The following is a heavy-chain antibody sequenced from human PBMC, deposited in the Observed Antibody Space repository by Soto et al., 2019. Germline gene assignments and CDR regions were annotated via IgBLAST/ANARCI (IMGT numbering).Heavy chain of an antibody. Sequence: GGSLRLSCAASGFTFSTYDMHWVRQASGKGLEWVSAIGTAGDTYYPGSVKGRFTISRENAKNSLYLQMNSLRAGDTAVYYCARAVVAATRGAFDIWGQGTTVTVSS. V-gene: IGHV3-13*01. CDR2: IGTAGDT. CDR1: GFTFSTYD. CDR3: ARAVVAATRGAFDI. J-gene: IGHJ3*02. D-gene: IGHD2-15*01.